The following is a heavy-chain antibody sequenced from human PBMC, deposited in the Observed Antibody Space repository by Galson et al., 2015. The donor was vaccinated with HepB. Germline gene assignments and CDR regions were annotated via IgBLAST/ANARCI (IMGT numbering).Heavy chain of an antibody. D-gene: IGHD4-17*01. CDR3: ARVADADYGDHTHFDY. CDR1: GFIFSDYY. Sequence: SLRLSCAASGFIFSDYYMSWIHQAPGKGLGWISYISGSTIYTNYAGSVKGRFTISRDNAKNSLYLHLNSVTAEDTAVYYCARVADADYGDHTHFDYWGQGTLVTVSS. V-gene: IGHV3-11*06. J-gene: IGHJ4*02. CDR2: ISGSTIYT.